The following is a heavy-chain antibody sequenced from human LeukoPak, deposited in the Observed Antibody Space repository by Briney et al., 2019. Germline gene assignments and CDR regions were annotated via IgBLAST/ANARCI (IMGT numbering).Heavy chain of an antibody. V-gene: IGHV3-11*04. CDR3: ARASSSWYWFDP. D-gene: IGHD6-13*01. CDR2: ISSSGSTI. Sequence: GGSLRLSCAASGFTFSDYYMSWIRQAPGKGLEWVSYISSSGSTIYYADSVKGRFTISRDNAKHSLYLQMNSLRAEDTAVYYCARASSSWYWFDPWGQGTLVTVSS. J-gene: IGHJ5*02. CDR1: GFTFSDYY.